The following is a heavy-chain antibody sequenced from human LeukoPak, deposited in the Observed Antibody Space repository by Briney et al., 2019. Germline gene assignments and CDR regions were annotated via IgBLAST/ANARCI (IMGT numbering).Heavy chain of an antibody. J-gene: IGHJ4*02. D-gene: IGHD6-19*01. Sequence: SGGSLRLSCAASGLTFNSYSMNWVRQAPGKGLEWISCISSGGGGTYYADSVKGRFTISRDNAKNSLYLQMNSLRDEDTAVYFCARARSSGWVIDSWGQGTLVTVSS. CDR1: GLTFNSYS. CDR3: ARARSSGWVIDS. CDR2: ISSGGGGT. V-gene: IGHV3-48*02.